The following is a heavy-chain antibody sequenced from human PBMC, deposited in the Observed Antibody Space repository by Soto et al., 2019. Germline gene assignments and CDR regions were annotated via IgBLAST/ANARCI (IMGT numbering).Heavy chain of an antibody. CDR3: ARDRSPGSTSWYDC. CDR1: GGSVSNKSAA. Sequence: XQTLSLTCAICGGSVSNKSAAWNWIRQSPSRGLEWLGRTYYTSRWYNDYAVSVMGRITINPDTSRNQFSLQLNSVTPEDTAVYYCARDRSPGSTSWYDCWGQGALVTVSS. D-gene: IGHD2-2*01. V-gene: IGHV6-1*01. J-gene: IGHJ5*01. CDR2: TYYTSRWYN.